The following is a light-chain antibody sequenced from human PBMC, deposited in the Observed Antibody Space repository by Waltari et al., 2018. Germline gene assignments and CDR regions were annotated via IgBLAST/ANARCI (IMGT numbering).Light chain of an antibody. J-gene: IGKJ1*01. V-gene: IGKV3-20*01. CDR3: QNHERLPAT. Sequence: EIVLTQSPGTLSLSPGERATLSCWASQSIGRYLAWYQQKPDQAPRLLIYGASNRATGIPDRFSGSGSGTDFSLTISRLEPEDFAVYYCQNHERLPATFGQGTKVEIK. CDR1: QSIGRY. CDR2: GAS.